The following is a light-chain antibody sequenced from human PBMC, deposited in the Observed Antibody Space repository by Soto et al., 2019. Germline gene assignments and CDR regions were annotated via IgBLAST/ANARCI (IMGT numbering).Light chain of an antibody. CDR1: SSDVGGYNY. J-gene: IGLJ1*01. CDR3: SSSTSSSTYV. CDR2: EVS. Sequence: QSVLTQPASVSGSPGQSITISCTGTSSDVGGYNYVSWYQQHPGKAPKLMIYEVSNRPSGVSDRFSGSRSGNTASLTISGLQAEDDADYYCSSSTSSSTYVFGTGTKLTVL. V-gene: IGLV2-14*01.